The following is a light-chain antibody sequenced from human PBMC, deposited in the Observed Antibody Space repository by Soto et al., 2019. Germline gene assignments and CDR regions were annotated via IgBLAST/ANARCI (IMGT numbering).Light chain of an antibody. V-gene: IGLV1-47*01. CDR3: AAWDDSLSGYV. Sequence: QSVLTQPPSASGIPGQRVTISCSGSSSNIGSNYVYWYQQLPGTAPKLLIYRNNQRPSGVPDRFSGSKSGTSASLAISGLRSEDEADYYCAAWDDSLSGYVFGTGTKVTVL. J-gene: IGLJ1*01. CDR1: SSNIGSNY. CDR2: RNN.